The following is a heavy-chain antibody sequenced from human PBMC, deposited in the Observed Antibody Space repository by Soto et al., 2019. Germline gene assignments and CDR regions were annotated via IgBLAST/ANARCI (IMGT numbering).Heavy chain of an antibody. V-gene: IGHV3-23*01. Sequence: EVQLLDSGGALVQPGWSLRLSCATSGFTFSNHAMSWVRQAPGKGLEWVSTFTTSGDFTYYADSVKGRFTISRDNSKSTLYLQMNSLRVEDTAVYYCARLVTDWGQGTRVTVSS. CDR2: FTTSGDFT. CDR3: ARLVTD. D-gene: IGHD4-4*01. J-gene: IGHJ4*02. CDR1: GFTFSNHA.